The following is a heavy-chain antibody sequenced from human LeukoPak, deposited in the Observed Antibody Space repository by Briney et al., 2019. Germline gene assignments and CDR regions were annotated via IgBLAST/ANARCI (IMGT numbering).Heavy chain of an antibody. J-gene: IGHJ6*02. CDR1: GFSFSTSW. D-gene: IGHD1-1*01. V-gene: IGHV3-7*05. CDR3: AKDKARYNWNDEGYYYYGMDV. Sequence: QQGGSLRLSCVASGFSFSTSWMSWVRQAPGKGLEWLANIKEDGSVKNHVDSVKGRFTISRDNSKNSLYLQMNSLRTEDTALYYCAKDKARYNWNDEGYYYYGMDVWGQGTTVTVSS. CDR2: IKEDGSVK.